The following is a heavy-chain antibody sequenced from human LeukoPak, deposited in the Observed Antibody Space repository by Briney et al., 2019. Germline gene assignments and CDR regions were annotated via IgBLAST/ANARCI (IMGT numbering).Heavy chain of an antibody. CDR1: GGSISSSSYY. CDR2: IYYSGST. V-gene: IGHV4-39*01. D-gene: IGHD5-18*01. Sequence: SETLSLTCTVSGGSISSSSYYWGWIRQPPGKGLEWIGSIYYSGSTYYNPSLKSRVTISVDTSKNQFSLKLSSVTAADTAVYYCARNSYGYPSDYWGQGTLVTVSS. CDR3: ARNSYGYPSDY. J-gene: IGHJ4*02.